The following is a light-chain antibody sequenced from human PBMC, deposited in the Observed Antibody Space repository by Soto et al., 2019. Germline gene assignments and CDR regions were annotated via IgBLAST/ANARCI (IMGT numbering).Light chain of an antibody. Sequence: ETVMMQSPVTLSVSPGERVTISCRASQYISSNLAWYQQKPGQAPRLLIYGASTRATGFPARFSGSGSGTEFTLTITGLQSEDFAVYYCQQYNNWPPYTFGQGTKLEIK. CDR2: GAS. CDR3: QQYNNWPPYT. CDR1: QYISSN. V-gene: IGKV3-15*01. J-gene: IGKJ2*01.